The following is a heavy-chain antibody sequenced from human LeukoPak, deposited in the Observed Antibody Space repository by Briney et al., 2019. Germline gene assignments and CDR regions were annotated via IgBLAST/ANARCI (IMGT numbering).Heavy chain of an antibody. D-gene: IGHD6-13*01. J-gene: IGHJ4*02. V-gene: IGHV4-59*08. CDR1: GGSISSYY. Sequence: SETLSLTCTVSGGSISSYYWSWIRQPPGKGLEWIGYIYYSGSTNYNPSLRSRVTISVDTSKNQFSLKLSSVTAADTAVYYCARLGYSGSWYEWTHHIDYWGQGTLVTVSS. CDR2: IYYSGST. CDR3: ARLGYSGSWYEWTHHIDY.